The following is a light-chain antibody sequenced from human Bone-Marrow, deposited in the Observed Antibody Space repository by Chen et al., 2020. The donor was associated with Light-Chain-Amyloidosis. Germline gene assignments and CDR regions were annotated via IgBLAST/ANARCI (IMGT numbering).Light chain of an antibody. CDR3: QVWDSSSDRPV. CDR1: NIGYTS. J-gene: IGLJ3*02. CDR2: EDS. V-gene: IGLV3-21*02. Sequence: SYVLTQPSSVSGAPGQTATIACGGNNIGYTSVHWYQQTPGKAPLLVVYEDSDLPSGIPERLSVSNSGNTANLTIGRVEAEDEADYYGQVWDSSSDRPVFGGGTKLTVL.